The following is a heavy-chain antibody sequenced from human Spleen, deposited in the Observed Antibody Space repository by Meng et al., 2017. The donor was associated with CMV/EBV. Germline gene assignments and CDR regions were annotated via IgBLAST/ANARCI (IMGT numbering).Heavy chain of an antibody. Sequence: GESLKISCAASGFTFSSFAMTWVRQAPGKGLEWVSVIDTGATRTYYADSVKGRFIVTRDDSKNTLFLQMNNLRAEDTAVYYCAKGLSFGYSSGVFDPWGQGTLVTVSS. CDR1: GFTFSSFA. CDR2: IDTGATRT. CDR3: AKGLSFGYSSGVFDP. V-gene: IGHV3-23*03. J-gene: IGHJ5*02. D-gene: IGHD5-18*01.